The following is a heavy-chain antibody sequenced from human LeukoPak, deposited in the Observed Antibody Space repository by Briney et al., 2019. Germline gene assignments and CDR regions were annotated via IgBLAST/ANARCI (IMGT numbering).Heavy chain of an antibody. CDR2: IIPILGIA. V-gene: IGHV1-69*04. Sequence: SVEVSCKASGGTFSSYAISWVRQAPGQGLEWMGRIIPILGIANYAQKFQGRVTITADKSTSTAYMELSSLRSEDTAVYYCAWGSYGPSDYYGMDVWGQGTTVTVSS. CDR1: GGTFSSYA. CDR3: AWGSYGPSDYYGMDV. J-gene: IGHJ6*02. D-gene: IGHD3-16*01.